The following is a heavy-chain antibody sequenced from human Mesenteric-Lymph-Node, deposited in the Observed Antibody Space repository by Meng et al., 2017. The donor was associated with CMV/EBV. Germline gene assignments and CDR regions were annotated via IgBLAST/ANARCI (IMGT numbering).Heavy chain of an antibody. CDR2: IIPIFGTA. J-gene: IGHJ6*02. CDR3: AKAHCSSTSCYLGYYYYGMDV. D-gene: IGHD2-2*01. V-gene: IGHV1-69*05. CDR1: YA. Sequence: YAISWVRQAPGQGLEWMGGIIPIFGTANYAQKFQGRVTITTDESTSTAYMELSSLRSEDTAVYYCAKAHCSSTSCYLGYYYYGMDVWGQGTTVTVSS.